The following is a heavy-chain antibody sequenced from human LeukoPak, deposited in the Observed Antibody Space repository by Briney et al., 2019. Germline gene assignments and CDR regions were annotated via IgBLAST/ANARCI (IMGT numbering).Heavy chain of an antibody. Sequence: GGSLRLSCAASGFTFSNNRMTWVRQAPGKGLEGVAHIKPDGSEKYYVDSVKGRFTISRDNAKNSLYLQMNSLRAEDTAVYYCACFRHDAFDIWGQGTMVTVSS. CDR2: IKPDGSEK. CDR1: GFTFSNNR. V-gene: IGHV3-7*01. J-gene: IGHJ3*02. CDR3: ACFRHDAFDI.